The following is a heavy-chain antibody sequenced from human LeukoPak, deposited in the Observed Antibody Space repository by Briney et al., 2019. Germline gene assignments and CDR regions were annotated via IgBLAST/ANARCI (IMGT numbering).Heavy chain of an antibody. CDR1: GGSFSGYY. CDR2: INHSGST. CDR3: ARGSSGWYSIDY. V-gene: IGHV4-34*01. Sequence: SETLSLTCAVYGGSFSGYYWSWIRQPPGKGLEWIGEINHSGSTNYNPSLKSRVTMSVDTSKNQFSLQLSSVTAADTAVYYCARGSSGWYSIDYWGQGTLVTVSS. D-gene: IGHD6-19*01. J-gene: IGHJ4*02.